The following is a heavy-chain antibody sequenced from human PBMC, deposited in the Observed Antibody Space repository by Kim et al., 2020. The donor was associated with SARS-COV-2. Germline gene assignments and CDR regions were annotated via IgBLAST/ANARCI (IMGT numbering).Heavy chain of an antibody. J-gene: IGHJ4*02. Sequence: GGSLRLSCAASGFSLSDYGMHWVRQAPGKGLEWVAFISYDGRKTYYGDSVKGRFTISRDNSKNTLYLQMSSLRGDDTGVFYCVRGGWELPQCDHWGQGTLVTVSS. D-gene: IGHD1-26*01. CDR1: GFSLSDYG. V-gene: IGHV3-30*03. CDR3: VRGGWELPQCDH. CDR2: ISYDGRKT.